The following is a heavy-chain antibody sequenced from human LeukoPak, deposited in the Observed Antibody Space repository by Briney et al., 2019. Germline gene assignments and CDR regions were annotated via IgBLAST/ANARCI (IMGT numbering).Heavy chain of an antibody. Sequence: SQTLSLTCAISGDSVSSNSAAWNWIRQSPSRGLEWLGRTYYRSKWYNDYAVSVKSRITINPDTSKNQFSLQLNSVTPEDTAVYYCAGTGSSSWYFPYSYWGQGTLVTVSS. CDR3: AGTGSSSWYFPYSY. J-gene: IGHJ4*02. CDR1: GDSVSSNSAA. D-gene: IGHD6-13*01. CDR2: TYYRSKWYN. V-gene: IGHV6-1*01.